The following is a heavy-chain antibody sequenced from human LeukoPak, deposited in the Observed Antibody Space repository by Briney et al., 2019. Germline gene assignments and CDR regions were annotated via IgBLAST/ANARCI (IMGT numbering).Heavy chain of an antibody. CDR1: GYTFTSYD. J-gene: IGHJ4*02. CDR3: GRGRITMVRGVRPFYYFDY. V-gene: IGHV1-8*01. CDR2: MNPNSGNT. D-gene: IGHD3-10*01. Sequence: ASVKVSCKASGYTFTSYDINWVRQATGQGLEWMGWMNPNSGNTGYAQKFQGRVTMTRNTSISTAYMELSSLRSEDTAVYYCGRGRITMVRGVRPFYYFDYWGQGTLVTVSS.